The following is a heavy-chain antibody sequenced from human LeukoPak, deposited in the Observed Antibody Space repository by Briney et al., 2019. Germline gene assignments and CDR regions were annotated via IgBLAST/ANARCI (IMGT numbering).Heavy chain of an antibody. CDR2: ISSSSTI. V-gene: IGHV3-48*03. Sequence: PGGSLRLSCAASGFTFSSYEMNWVRQAPGKGLEWVSYISSSSTIYYADSVKGRFTISRDSAKNSLYLQMNSLRAEDTAVYYCARDLSGYSYGYFFDYWGQGTLVTVSS. J-gene: IGHJ4*02. CDR3: ARDLSGYSYGYFFDY. D-gene: IGHD5-18*01. CDR1: GFTFSSYE.